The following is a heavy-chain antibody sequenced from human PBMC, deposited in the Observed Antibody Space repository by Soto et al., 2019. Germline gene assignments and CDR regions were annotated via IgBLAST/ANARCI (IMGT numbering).Heavy chain of an antibody. CDR3: ARDSYGGNFFDY. D-gene: IGHD4-17*01. V-gene: IGHV3-33*01. Sequence: GGSLRLSCAASGFTFSSYGMHWVHQAPGKGLEWVAVIWYDGSNKYYADSVKGRFTISRDNSKNTLYLQMNSLRAEDTAVYYCARDSYGGNFFDYWGQGTLVTVSS. CDR2: IWYDGSNK. CDR1: GFTFSSYG. J-gene: IGHJ4*02.